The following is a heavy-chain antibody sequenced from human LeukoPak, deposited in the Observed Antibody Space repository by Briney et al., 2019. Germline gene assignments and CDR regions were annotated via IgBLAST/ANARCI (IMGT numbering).Heavy chain of an antibody. D-gene: IGHD3-10*01. CDR3: ARDNHYGSGSYPL. J-gene: IGHJ4*02. CDR1: GGSFSGYY. Sequence: PSETLSLTCAVYGGSFSGYYWSWIRQSPGKGLEWIGETYHSGSTNYNSSLKSRVTISLDTSKNQFSLKLSSVTAADTAVYYCARDNHYGSGSYPLWGQGTLVTVSS. V-gene: IGHV4-34*01. CDR2: TYHSGST.